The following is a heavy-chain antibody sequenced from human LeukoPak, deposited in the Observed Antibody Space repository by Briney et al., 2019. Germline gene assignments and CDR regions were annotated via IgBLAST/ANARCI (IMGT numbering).Heavy chain of an antibody. CDR3: ARDQPYIDV. Sequence: SETLSLTCTVSGGSISSGSYYWSWTRQPAGKGLEWIGRIYTSGSTNYNPSLKSRVTISVDTSKNQFSLKLSSVTAADTAVYYCARDQPYIDVWGKGTTVTVSS. CDR1: GGSISSGSYY. CDR2: IYTSGST. J-gene: IGHJ6*03. V-gene: IGHV4-61*02.